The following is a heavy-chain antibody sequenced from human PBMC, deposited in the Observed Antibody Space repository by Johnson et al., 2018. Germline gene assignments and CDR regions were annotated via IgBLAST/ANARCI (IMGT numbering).Heavy chain of an antibody. CDR3: ARGSVSYWGGVDYYYGMDV. V-gene: IGHV3-49*03. CDR2: IRSKPYGGTP. Sequence: VQLVESGGGLVQPGRSLRLSCTSSGFTFGDYTMSWFRQAPGKGLEWVGFIRSKPYGGTPEYAASVKGRFTVPRDDSKSIAYLQMNSLKTEDTAVYYCARGSVSYWGGVDYYYGMDVWGQGTTVTVSS. D-gene: IGHD1-26*01. J-gene: IGHJ6*02. CDR1: GFTFGDYT.